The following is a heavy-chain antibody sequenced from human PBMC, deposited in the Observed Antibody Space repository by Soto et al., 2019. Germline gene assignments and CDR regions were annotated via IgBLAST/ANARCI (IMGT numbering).Heavy chain of an antibody. CDR1: GFNFRTYD. Sequence: EVQLVESGGGLVQPGGSLRLSCEASGFNFRTYDMHWVRQGTGKGLEWVSGISAAGDPDYADSVEGRFTISRENAQNSFVLQMNSLRVGDTAVYYCASTDRDFYGLDVLGQWTTVIVSS. J-gene: IGHJ6*02. CDR3: ASTDRDFYGLDV. V-gene: IGHV3-13*05. CDR2: ISAAGDP.